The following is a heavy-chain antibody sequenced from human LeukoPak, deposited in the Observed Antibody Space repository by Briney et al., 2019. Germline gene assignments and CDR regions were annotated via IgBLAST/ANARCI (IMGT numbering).Heavy chain of an antibody. D-gene: IGHD3-22*01. J-gene: IGHJ4*02. CDR1: GFTXXSXX. CDR3: AKDPYYYDSSGPPDY. CDR2: ISGSGGST. V-gene: IGHV3-23*01. Sequence: SLRLSCAASGFTXXSXXMSWVRQAPGKGLEWVSAISGSGGSTYYADSVKGRFTISRDNSKNTLYLQMNSLRAEDTAVYYCAKDPYYYDSSGPPDYWGQGTLVTVSS.